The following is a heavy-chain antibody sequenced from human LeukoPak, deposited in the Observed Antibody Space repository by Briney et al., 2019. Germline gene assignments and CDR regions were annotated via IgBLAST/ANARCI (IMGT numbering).Heavy chain of an antibody. CDR2: ISYDGSNK. V-gene: IGHV3-30-3*01. CDR3: ARTSCLDY. D-gene: IGHD2-2*01. J-gene: IGHJ4*02. Sequence: GGSLRLSCAASGFTFSSYAMHWVRQAPGKGLEWVAVISYDGSNKYYADSVEGRFTISRDNSKNTLYLQMNSLRAEDTAVYYCARTSCLDYWGQGTLVTVSS. CDR1: GFTFSSYA.